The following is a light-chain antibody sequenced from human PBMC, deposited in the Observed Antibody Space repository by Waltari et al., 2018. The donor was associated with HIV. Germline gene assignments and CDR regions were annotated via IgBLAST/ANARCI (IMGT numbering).Light chain of an antibody. Sequence: QSALTQPASVSGSPGQSITISCTGSSSDVGSYNLVPWYQQHPGKAPKFMIYEVTKRPSGVSNRFSGSKSGNTASLTISGLQAEDEADYYCCSYAGSSTLIFGGGTKLTVL. V-gene: IGLV2-23*02. J-gene: IGLJ2*01. CDR2: EVT. CDR1: SSDVGSYNL. CDR3: CSYAGSSTLI.